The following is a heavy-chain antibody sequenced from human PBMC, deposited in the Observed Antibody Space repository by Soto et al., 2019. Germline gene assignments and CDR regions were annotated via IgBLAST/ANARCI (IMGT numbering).Heavy chain of an antibody. CDR3: ASVNILTGHYLDH. J-gene: IGHJ4*02. CDR1: GGSISSSSYV. D-gene: IGHD3-9*01. CDR2: IYYSGGT. Sequence: SETLSLTCTVSGGSISSSSYVWGGIRQPPGKGLEWIGSIYYSGGTYYNPSLKSRVTISVAPSKNQSSLKLTSVTAADTAVYYCASVNILTGHYLDHWGEGTLVTVSS. V-gene: IGHV4-39*01.